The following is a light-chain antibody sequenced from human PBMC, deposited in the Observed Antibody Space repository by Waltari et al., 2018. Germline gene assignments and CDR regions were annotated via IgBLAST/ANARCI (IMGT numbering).Light chain of an antibody. CDR2: DVS. Sequence: QSALTQPPSASGSPGQSVTISCTGTSTDLGGHNFVSWYQQHPGKAPKLIIFDVSKRPSGISDRFSGSKFGNTASLTISGLQADDEADYYCSSYARSRTYVFGSGTKLTVL. CDR1: STDLGGHNF. J-gene: IGLJ1*01. V-gene: IGLV2-14*03. CDR3: SSYARSRTYV.